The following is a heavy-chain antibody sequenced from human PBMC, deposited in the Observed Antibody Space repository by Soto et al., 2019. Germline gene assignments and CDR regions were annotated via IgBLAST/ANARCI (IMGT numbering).Heavy chain of an antibody. CDR3: ARDCSSTSCLNWFDP. CDR2: IYSGGST. V-gene: IGHV3-66*01. D-gene: IGHD2-2*01. CDR1: GFTVSSNY. Sequence: GGSLRLSCAASGFTVSSNYMSWVRQAPGKGLEWVSVIYSGGSTYYADSVKGRFTISRDNSKNTLYLQMNSLRAEDTAVYYCARDCSSTSCLNWFDPWGQGTLVTVSS. J-gene: IGHJ5*02.